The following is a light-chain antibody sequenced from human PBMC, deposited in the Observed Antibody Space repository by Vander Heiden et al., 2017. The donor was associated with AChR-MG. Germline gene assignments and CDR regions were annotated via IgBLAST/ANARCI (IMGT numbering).Light chain of an antibody. J-gene: IGLJ2*01. V-gene: IGLV1-40*01. CDR3: QSYDNSLSAWV. CDR2: EDS. Sequence: QAVLMQPPSVSGAPGQTVTTSCTGSSSTIRAGYDVHWYQQHPGTAPEVVICEDSNRPSGVPDRFSGSKSGTSVSLAITGLQAEDEADYYCQSYDNSLSAWVFGGGTKVTVL. CDR1: SSTIRAGYD.